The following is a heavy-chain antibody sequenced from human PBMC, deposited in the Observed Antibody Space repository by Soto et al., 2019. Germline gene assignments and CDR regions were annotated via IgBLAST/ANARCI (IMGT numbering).Heavy chain of an antibody. CDR1: GGTFSSSG. V-gene: IGHV1-69*11. D-gene: IGHD3-16*02. Sequence: QVHLVQSGTKVKKPGSSVKVSYKASGGTFSSSGFSWVRQAPGQGLEWMGMIVPSLDTTNYAQKFQARVTITADEVTSTAYMELRSLRSEDTAVYYCARWPQPRYTADPYAVDVWGQGTRVIVSS. CDR2: IVPSLDTT. J-gene: IGHJ6*02. CDR3: ARWPQPRYTADPYAVDV.